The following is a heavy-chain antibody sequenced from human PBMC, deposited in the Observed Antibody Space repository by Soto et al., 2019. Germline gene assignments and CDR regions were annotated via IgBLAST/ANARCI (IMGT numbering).Heavy chain of an antibody. CDR2: IIPYYNTL. V-gene: IGHV1-69*01. D-gene: IGHD6-13*01. J-gene: IGHJ4*02. CDR1: EGTFNSYA. CDR3: ASGASRWYPYCFDS. Sequence: QAQVVQSGAEVRKPGSSVKLSCKASEGTFNSYAIAWVRQAPGQGLEWMGGIIPYYNTLNYAQKFQDRVTITADDSTNTVYMELSSPRSDDTAVYFCASGASRWYPYCFDSWAQGTLVTVSS.